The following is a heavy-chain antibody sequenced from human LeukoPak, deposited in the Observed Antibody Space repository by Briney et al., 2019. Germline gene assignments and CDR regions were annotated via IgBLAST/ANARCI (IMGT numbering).Heavy chain of an antibody. CDR1: GYTFTSYD. D-gene: IGHD4-11*01. CDR2: MNPNSGNT. CDR3: AREGLYSNSIDY. J-gene: IGHJ4*02. V-gene: IGHV1-8*01. Sequence: ASVKVSCKASGYTFTSYDINRVRQATGQGLEWMGWMNPNSGNTGYAQKFQGRVTMTRNTSISTAYMELSSLRSDDTAVYYCAREGLYSNSIDYWGQGTLVTVSS.